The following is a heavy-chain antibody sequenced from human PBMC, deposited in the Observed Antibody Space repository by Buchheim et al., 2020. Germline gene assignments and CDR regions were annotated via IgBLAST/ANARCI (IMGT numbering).Heavy chain of an antibody. Sequence: QVQLQESGPGLVKPSQTLSLTCTLSGGSISSGGYYWSWIRQHPGKGLEWIGYIYYSGSTYYNPSLKSRVTISVDTSKNQFSLKLSSVTAADTAVYYCARASSWKGYCSGGSCLQTNWFDPWGQGTL. V-gene: IGHV4-31*03. CDR3: ARASSWKGYCSGGSCLQTNWFDP. CDR1: GGSISSGGYY. CDR2: IYYSGST. J-gene: IGHJ5*02. D-gene: IGHD2-15*01.